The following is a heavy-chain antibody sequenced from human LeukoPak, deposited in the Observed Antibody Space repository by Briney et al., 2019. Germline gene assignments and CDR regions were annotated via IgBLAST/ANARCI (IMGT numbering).Heavy chain of an antibody. CDR1: GFTFSSYA. D-gene: IGHD4-11*01. J-gene: IGHJ6*02. CDR2: ISYDGSNK. CDR3: ATSYTVTTDYYYGMDV. V-gene: IGHV3-30-3*01. Sequence: GGSLRLSCAASGFTFSSYAMHWVRQAPGKGLEWVAVISYDGSNKYYADSVKGRFTISRDNAKNSLYLQMNSLRAEDTAVYYCATSYTVTTDYYYGMDVWGQGTTVTVSS.